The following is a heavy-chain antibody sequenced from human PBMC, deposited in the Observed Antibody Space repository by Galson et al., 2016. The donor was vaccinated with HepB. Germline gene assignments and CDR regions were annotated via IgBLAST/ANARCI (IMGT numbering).Heavy chain of an antibody. CDR2: ISARGDST. Sequence: SLRLSCAVSGFNFRSYAMSWVRQAPGKGLQWVSGISARGDSTDYAGSVKGRFTISRDNSKNTLYLQMNSLRAEDTAVYYCGKDAPSGRVVTGTWDSWGQGTLVTVSS. J-gene: IGHJ4*02. CDR3: GKDAPSGRVVTGTWDS. D-gene: IGHD2-21*02. V-gene: IGHV3-23*01. CDR1: GFNFRSYA.